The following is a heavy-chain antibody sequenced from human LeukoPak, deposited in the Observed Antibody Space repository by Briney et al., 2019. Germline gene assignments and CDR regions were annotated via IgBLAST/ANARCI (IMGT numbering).Heavy chain of an antibody. J-gene: IGHJ3*02. CDR2: IYSGGST. CDR1: GFTFSSYD. V-gene: IGHV3-66*01. Sequence: GGSLRLSCAASGFTFSSYDMTWVRQAPGKGLEWVSVIYSGGSTYYADSVKGRFTIFRDNSKNSLYLQMNSLRAEDTAVYYCARTALYDAFDIWGQGTMVTVSS. CDR3: ARTALYDAFDI. D-gene: IGHD3-16*01.